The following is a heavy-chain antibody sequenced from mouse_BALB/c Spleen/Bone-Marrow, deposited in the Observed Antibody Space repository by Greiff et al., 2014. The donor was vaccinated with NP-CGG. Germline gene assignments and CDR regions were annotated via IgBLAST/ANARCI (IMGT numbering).Heavy chain of an antibody. CDR1: GYSFTGYF. D-gene: IGHD2-13*01. CDR2: INPYNGAT. J-gene: IGHJ3*01. CDR3: GGQEGDYGGFAY. Sequence: VQLKASGPELVKPGASVTISCKASGYSFTGYFMNWVKQSHGQSLEWIGRINPYNGATFYKQKGKGKATLTVDKTSSTAHMERLSLTSEDSAVYECGGQEGDYGGFAYWGQGTRVTVAA. V-gene: IGHV1-37*01.